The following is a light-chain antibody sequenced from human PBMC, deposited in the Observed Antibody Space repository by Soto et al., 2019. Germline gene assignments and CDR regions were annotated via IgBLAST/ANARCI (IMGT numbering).Light chain of an antibody. V-gene: IGKV1-9*01. CDR2: AAS. CDR3: QQLNSYPRIT. J-gene: IGKJ3*01. CDR1: QGISSY. Sequence: IQLTQSPSSLSASVGDRVTITCWASQGISSYLAWYQQKPGKAPKLLIYAASTLQSGVPSRFSGSGSGTDFTLTISSLQPEDFATYYCQQLNSYPRITFGPGTKVDIK.